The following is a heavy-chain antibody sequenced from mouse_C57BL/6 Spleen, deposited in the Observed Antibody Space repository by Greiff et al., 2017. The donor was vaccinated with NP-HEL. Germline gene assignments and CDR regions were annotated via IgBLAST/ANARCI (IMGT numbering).Heavy chain of an antibody. D-gene: IGHD2-1*01. V-gene: IGHV1-55*01. Sequence: QVQLQQPGAELVKPGASVKMSCKASGYTFTSYWITWVKQRPGQGLEWIGDIYPGSGSTNYNEKFKSKATLTVDTSSSTAYMQLSSLTSEDSAVYYCARGRNYGDWFAYWGQGTLVTVSA. CDR3: ARGRNYGDWFAY. CDR2: IYPGSGST. J-gene: IGHJ3*01. CDR1: GYTFTSYW.